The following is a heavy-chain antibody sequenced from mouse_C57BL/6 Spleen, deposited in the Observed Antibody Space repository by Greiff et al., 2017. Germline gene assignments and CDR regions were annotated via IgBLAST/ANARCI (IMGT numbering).Heavy chain of an antibody. CDR2: IWTGGGT. J-gene: IGHJ4*01. Sequence: VMLVESGPGLVAPSQSLSITCTVSGFSLTSYAISWVRQPPGKGLEWLGVIWTGGGTNYNSALKSRLSISKDNSKSQVFLKMNSLQTDDTARYYCARRSTMVTTGVYYAMDYWGQGTSVTVSS. D-gene: IGHD2-2*01. CDR3: ARRSTMVTTGVYYAMDY. CDR1: GFSLTSYA. V-gene: IGHV2-9-1*01.